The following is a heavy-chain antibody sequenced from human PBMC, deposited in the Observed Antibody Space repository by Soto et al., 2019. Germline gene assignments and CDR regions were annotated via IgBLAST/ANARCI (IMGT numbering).Heavy chain of an antibody. J-gene: IGHJ5*02. CDR3: ARATLIIRHITNLGEASPGVVEH. V-gene: IGHV1-2*02. Sequence: QVQLVQSGAEVKMPGASVRVSCEASGYTFTEYFLHWVRQAPGKGLEWMGWISPESGVTNIAPNFEGRVTMTADTAITTAYMQLSALRYDDTAVYYCARATLIIRHITNLGEASPGVVEHWGQGTLVSVSS. CDR2: ISPESGVT. D-gene: IGHD3-3*01. CDR1: GYTFTEYF.